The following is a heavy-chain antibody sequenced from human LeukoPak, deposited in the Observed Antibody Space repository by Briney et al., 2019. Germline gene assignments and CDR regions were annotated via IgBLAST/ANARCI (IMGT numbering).Heavy chain of an antibody. V-gene: IGHV3-48*02. CDR1: GFTVVSYI. Sequence: GGSLRLSCAASGFTVVSYIMNWVRQAPGRGLEWVSYISSSGSTIYYSDSVKGRFTISRDNAKNSLCLQMNSLRDEDTAVYYCARDLNLSFWGQGTLVTVSS. CDR3: ARDLNLSF. D-gene: IGHD2/OR15-2a*01. CDR2: ISSSGSTI. J-gene: IGHJ4*02.